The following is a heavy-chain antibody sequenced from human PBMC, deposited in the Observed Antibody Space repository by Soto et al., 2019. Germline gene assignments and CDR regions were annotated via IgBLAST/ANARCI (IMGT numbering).Heavy chain of an antibody. CDR2: IIPIFGTA. D-gene: IGHD6-19*01. CDR1: GGTFSSYA. V-gene: IGHV1-69*12. CDR3: AVPMAGPPSYYYYGMDV. J-gene: IGHJ6*02. Sequence: QVQLVQSGAEVKKPGSSVKVSCKASGGTFSSYAISWVRQAPGQGLEWMGGIIPIFGTANYAQKFQGRVTITAXXSXSXXYMELSSLRSEDTAVYYCAVPMAGPPSYYYYGMDVWGQGTTVTVSS.